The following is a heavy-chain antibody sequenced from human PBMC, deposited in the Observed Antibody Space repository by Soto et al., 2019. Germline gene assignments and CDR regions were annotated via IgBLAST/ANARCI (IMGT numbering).Heavy chain of an antibody. CDR1: GGSFSGYY. D-gene: IGHD2-2*02. CDR2: INHSGST. J-gene: IGHJ6*02. V-gene: IGHV4-34*01. Sequence: SETLSLTCAVYGGSFSGYYWNWIRQPPGKGLEWIGEINHSGSTNYNPSLKSRVTISVDTSKNQFSLKLSSVTAADTAVYYCAREGVLAPAAIAEVYYYGMDVWGQGTTVTVSS. CDR3: AREGVLAPAAIAEVYYYGMDV.